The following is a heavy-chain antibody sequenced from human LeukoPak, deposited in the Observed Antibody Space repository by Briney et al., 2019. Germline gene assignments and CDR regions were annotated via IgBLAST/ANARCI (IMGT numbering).Heavy chain of an antibody. D-gene: IGHD2-2*01. CDR3: ASLGGGVVPAAPVHY. CDR2: INHSGST. Sequence: SETLSLTCAVYGGSFSGYYWSWIRQPPGKGLEWIGEINHSGSTNYNPSLKSRVTISVDTSKNQFSLKLSSVTAADTAVYYCASLGGGVVPAAPVHYWGQGTLVTVSS. V-gene: IGHV4-34*01. CDR1: GGSFSGYY. J-gene: IGHJ4*02.